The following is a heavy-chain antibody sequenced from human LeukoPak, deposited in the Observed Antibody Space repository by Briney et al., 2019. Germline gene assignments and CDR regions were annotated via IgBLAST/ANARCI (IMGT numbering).Heavy chain of an antibody. Sequence: ASVKVSCKASGYTFTSYYMHWVRQAPGQGLEWMGIINPSGGSTSYAQKFQGRVTTTRDTSTSTVYMELSSLRSEDTAVYYCAREYQTPGYYYGMDVWGQGTTVTVSS. CDR3: AREYQTPGYYYGMDV. CDR2: INPSGGST. D-gene: IGHD2-2*01. J-gene: IGHJ6*02. V-gene: IGHV1-46*01. CDR1: GYTFTSYY.